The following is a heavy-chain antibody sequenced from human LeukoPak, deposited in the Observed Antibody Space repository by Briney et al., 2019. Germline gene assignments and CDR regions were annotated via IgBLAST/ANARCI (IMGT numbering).Heavy chain of an antibody. D-gene: IGHD2-2*01. CDR1: GFTFSSYA. CDR3: ARREGSSTGALAFDI. V-gene: IGHV3-23*01. CDR2: ISGSGGST. Sequence: PGGSLRLSCAASGFTFSSYAMSWVRQAPGKGLEWVSAISGSGGSTYYADSVKGRFTISRDNSKNTLYLQMNSLRAEDTAVYYCARREGSSTGALAFDIWGQGTMVSVSS. J-gene: IGHJ3*02.